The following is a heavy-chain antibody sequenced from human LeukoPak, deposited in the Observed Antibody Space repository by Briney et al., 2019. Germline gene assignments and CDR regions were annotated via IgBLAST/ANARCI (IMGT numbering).Heavy chain of an antibody. V-gene: IGHV3-9*01. D-gene: IGHD6-25*01. J-gene: IGHJ4*02. Sequence: GGSLRLSCAASGFTFDDYAMHWVRQAPGKGLEWVSSISWNSGNIGYADSVKGRFTISRDNAKNSLYLQMKSLRAEDTALYYCGKDVKFNRLNYFDYWGQGTLVTVSS. CDR2: ISWNSGNI. CDR1: GFTFDDYA. CDR3: GKDVKFNRLNYFDY.